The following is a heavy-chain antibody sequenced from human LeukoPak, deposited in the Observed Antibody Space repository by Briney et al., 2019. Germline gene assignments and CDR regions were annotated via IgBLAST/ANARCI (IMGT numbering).Heavy chain of an antibody. CDR1: GFTFSSYE. Sequence: GGSLRLSCAASGFTFSSYEMNWVRQAPGKGLEWVSYISSSGSTIYYADSVKGRFTISRDNAKNSLYLQMNSLRAEDTAVYYCARLAYGSGRRTDYYYYYYMDVWGKGTTVTVSS. D-gene: IGHD3-10*01. CDR2: ISSSGSTI. J-gene: IGHJ6*03. V-gene: IGHV3-48*03. CDR3: ARLAYGSGRRTDYYYYYYMDV.